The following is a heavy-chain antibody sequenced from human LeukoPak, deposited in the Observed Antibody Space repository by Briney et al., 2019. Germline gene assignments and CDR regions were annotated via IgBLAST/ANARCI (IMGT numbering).Heavy chain of an antibody. CDR3: AKGSATTVVTIDY. CDR1: GFTFSSYG. D-gene: IGHD4-23*01. Sequence: GGSLRLSCAASGFTFSSYGMHWVRQAPGKGLEWVAVISSDGSDKYYADSVKGRFTISRDNSKNTMYLQMNSLRDEDTAVYYCAKGSATTVVTIDYWGQGTLVTVSS. CDR2: ISSDGSDK. J-gene: IGHJ4*02. V-gene: IGHV3-30*18.